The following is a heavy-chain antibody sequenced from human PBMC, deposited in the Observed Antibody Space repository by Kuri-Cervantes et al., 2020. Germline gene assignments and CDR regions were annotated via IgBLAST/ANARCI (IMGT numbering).Heavy chain of an antibody. V-gene: IGHV4-30-2*02. D-gene: IGHD3-3*01. CDR2: IYHSGST. Sequence: SETLSLTCAVSGGSISSGGYSWSWIRQPPGKGLEWIGYIYHSGSTYYNPSLKSRVTISVDRSKNQFSLKLSSVTAADTAVYYCARGNDFWFRRTTNWFDPWGQGTLVTVSS. CDR3: ARGNDFWFRRTTNWFDP. CDR1: GGSISSGGYS. J-gene: IGHJ5*02.